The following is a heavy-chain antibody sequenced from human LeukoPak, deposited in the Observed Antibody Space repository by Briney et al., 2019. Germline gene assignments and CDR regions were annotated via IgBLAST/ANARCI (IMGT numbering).Heavy chain of an antibody. D-gene: IGHD1-7*01. V-gene: IGHV3-23*01. CDR1: GLTFSNSA. J-gene: IGHJ4*02. CDR3: AKGGNYAPLDY. Sequence: GGSLRLSCAASGLTFSNSAMTWVRQAPGKGLEWVSAISSSGGDTIYTDSVKDRFTISRDNSKNTLYLQMTSLRAEDTAVYYCAKGGNYAPLDYWGQGALVTVSS. CDR2: ISSSGGDT.